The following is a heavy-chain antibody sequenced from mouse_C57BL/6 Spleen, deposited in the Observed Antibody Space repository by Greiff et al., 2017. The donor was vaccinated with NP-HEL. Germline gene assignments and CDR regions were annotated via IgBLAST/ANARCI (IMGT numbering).Heavy chain of an antibody. CDR3: ARSGSSMDY. CDR2: INPNNGGT. Sequence: EVQLQQSGPELVKPGASVKLPCKASGYTFTDYNMDWVKQSHGQSLEWIGDINPNNGGTIYNQKFKGKATLTVDKSSSTAYMGLRSLTSEDTAVYYCARSGSSMDYWGQGTSVTVAS. J-gene: IGHJ4*01. V-gene: IGHV1-18*01. CDR1: GYTFTDYN. D-gene: IGHD3-1*01.